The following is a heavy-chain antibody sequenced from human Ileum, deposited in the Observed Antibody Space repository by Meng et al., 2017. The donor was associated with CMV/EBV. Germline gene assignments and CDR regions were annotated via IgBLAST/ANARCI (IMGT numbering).Heavy chain of an antibody. V-gene: IGHV3-21*06. CDR2: ISYSSSYI. D-gene: IGHD3-16*01. J-gene: IGHJ6*02. CDR3: ARDWASDV. Sequence: GESLKISCAASGFTLISYSMHWVRQAPGKGLEWVSSISYSSSYIFYADSVQGRFTISRDNAKNVVVLQMNSLSAEDTAVYYCARDWASDVWGQGTTVTVSS. CDR1: GFTLISYS.